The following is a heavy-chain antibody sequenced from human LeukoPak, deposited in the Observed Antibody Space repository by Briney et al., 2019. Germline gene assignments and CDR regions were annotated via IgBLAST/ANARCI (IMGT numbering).Heavy chain of an antibody. CDR3: ARAYGGNHPFDY. V-gene: IGHV4-61*08. CDR1: GGSISSGGYS. CDR2: IYYSGST. J-gene: IGHJ4*02. Sequence: SQTLSLTCAVSGGSISSGGYSWSWIRQPPGKGLEWIGYIYYSGSTNYNPSLKSRVTISVDTSKNQFSLKLSSVTAADTAVYYCARAYGGNHPFDYWGQGTLVTVSS. D-gene: IGHD4-23*01.